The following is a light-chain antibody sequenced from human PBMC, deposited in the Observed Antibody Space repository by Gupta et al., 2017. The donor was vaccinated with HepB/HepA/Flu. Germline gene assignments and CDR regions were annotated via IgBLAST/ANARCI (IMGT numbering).Light chain of an antibody. CDR1: QSVSSY. J-gene: IGKJ5*01. CDR3: QQRSNWPIT. Sequence: EIVLTQSPATRSLSPGERATLSCRASQSVSSYLAWYQQKPGQAPRLLIFDASNRATGIPARFSGSGSGTDFTLTISSLEPEDFAVYYCQQRSNWPITFGQGTRLEAK. CDR2: DAS. V-gene: IGKV3-11*01.